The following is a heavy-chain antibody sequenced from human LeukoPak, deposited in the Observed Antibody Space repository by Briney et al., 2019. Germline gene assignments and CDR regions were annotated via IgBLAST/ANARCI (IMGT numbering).Heavy chain of an antibody. D-gene: IGHD3-22*01. CDR2: ISTSGGHT. Sequence: GGSLRLSCAASGFSFDSHAVSWVRQDPGKGLEWVSAISTSGGHTFYADSVKGRFTISRDNSKNTVYLQMNSLRAEDTALYYCAKGVTWLPDYWGQGTLVTVSS. J-gene: IGHJ4*02. V-gene: IGHV3-23*01. CDR3: AKGVTWLPDY. CDR1: GFSFDSHA.